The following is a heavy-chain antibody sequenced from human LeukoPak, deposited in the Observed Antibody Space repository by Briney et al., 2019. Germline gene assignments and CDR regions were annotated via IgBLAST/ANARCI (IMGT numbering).Heavy chain of an antibody. V-gene: IGHV3-23*01. D-gene: IGHD3-10*01. CDR2: ISGSGGST. CDR1: GFTFSSYA. Sequence: GGSLRLSCAASGFTFSSYAMSWVRQAPGKGLEWVSAISGSGGSTYYADSVKGRFTISRDNSKNTLYLQMNSLRAEDTAVYYCASHQDYYYGSGSYFASYGYWGQGTLVTVSS. J-gene: IGHJ4*02. CDR3: ASHQDYYYGSGSYFASYGY.